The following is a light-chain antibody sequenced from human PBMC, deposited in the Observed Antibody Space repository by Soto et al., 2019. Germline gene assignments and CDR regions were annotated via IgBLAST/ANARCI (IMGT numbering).Light chain of an antibody. V-gene: IGKV1-5*01. CDR2: AAS. CDR3: QHYNTYPWT. J-gene: IGKJ1*01. Sequence: DIQMTQSPSTLSASVGDRVTITCRASQTISSWLAWYQQKPGKAPKLLIYAASTLESGVSSRFSGRGSGTEFTLTISSLQPGDFATYYCQHYNTYPWTFGQGTKVDIK. CDR1: QTISSW.